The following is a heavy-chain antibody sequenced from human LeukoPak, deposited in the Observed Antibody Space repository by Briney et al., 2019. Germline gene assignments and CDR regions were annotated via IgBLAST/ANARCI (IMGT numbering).Heavy chain of an antibody. CDR2: ISSSSSYI. Sequence: GGSLRLSCAASGFTFSSFSMNWVPPGPGKGLEWVSSISSSSSYIYYADSVKGRFTISRDNAKNSLYLQVNSLRGEGTAVYYCAREGYWGQGTLVTVSS. CDR3: AREGY. V-gene: IGHV3-21*01. CDR1: GFTFSSFS. J-gene: IGHJ4*02.